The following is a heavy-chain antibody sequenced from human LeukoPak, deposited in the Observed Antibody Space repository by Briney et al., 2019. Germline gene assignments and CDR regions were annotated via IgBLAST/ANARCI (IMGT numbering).Heavy chain of an antibody. D-gene: IGHD6-19*01. J-gene: IGHJ3*02. Sequence: PGGSLRLSCAASGFTFSSYEMNWVRQAPGKGLEWVSYISSSGSTIYYADSVKGRFTTSRDNAKNSLYLQMNSLRAEDTAVYYCARDYSSGWDAFDIWGQGTMVTVSS. CDR3: ARDYSSGWDAFDI. CDR1: GFTFSSYE. CDR2: ISSSGSTI. V-gene: IGHV3-48*03.